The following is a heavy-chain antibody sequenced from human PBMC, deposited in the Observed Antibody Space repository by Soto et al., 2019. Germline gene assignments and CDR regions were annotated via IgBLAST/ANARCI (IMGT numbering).Heavy chain of an antibody. D-gene: IGHD3-16*01. CDR2: MNPGSGDT. CDR1: GYSFTNND. CDR3: ARMATFSSLNWFDP. Sequence: VASVKVSCKASGYSFTNNDVTWVRQATGQGLEWMGWMNPGSGDTGYAQKFQGRVTMTRDISIATAYMELSSLRSDDTAIYYCARMATFSSLNWFDPWGQGTLVTV. J-gene: IGHJ5*02. V-gene: IGHV1-8*01.